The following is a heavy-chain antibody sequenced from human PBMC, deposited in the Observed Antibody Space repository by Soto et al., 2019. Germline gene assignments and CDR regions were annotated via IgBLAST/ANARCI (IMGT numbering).Heavy chain of an antibody. V-gene: IGHV3-30*18. CDR1: GFTFSSFG. J-gene: IGHJ4*02. D-gene: IGHD3-16*02. Sequence: QVQLVESGGGVVQPGRSLRLSCAASGFTFSSFGMHWVRQAPGKGLEWVAVISYDGSEKYYADSVKGRFTISRDNSKNTLGLQMNGRRADDTAVYYCAKALGELSPESYDYWGQGTLITVSS. CDR2: ISYDGSEK. CDR3: AKALGELSPESYDY.